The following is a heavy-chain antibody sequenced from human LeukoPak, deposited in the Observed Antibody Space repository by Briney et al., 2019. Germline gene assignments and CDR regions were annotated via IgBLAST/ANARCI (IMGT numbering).Heavy chain of an antibody. V-gene: IGHV3-30*02. CDR1: GFTFSSYG. D-gene: IGHD3-10*01. CDR3: AKDFGWFGELLAAFDI. CDR2: IRYDGSNK. J-gene: IGHJ3*02. Sequence: GGSLRLSCAASGFTFSSYGMHWVRQAPGKGLEWVAFIRYDGSNKYYADSVKGRFTISRDNSKNTLYLQMNSLRAEDTAVYYCAKDFGWFGELLAAFDIWGQGTMVTVSS.